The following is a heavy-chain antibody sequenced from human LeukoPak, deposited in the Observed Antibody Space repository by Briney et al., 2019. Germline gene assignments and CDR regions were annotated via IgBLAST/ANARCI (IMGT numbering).Heavy chain of an antibody. CDR1: GFTFSSNY. V-gene: IGHV3-53*01. J-gene: IGHJ4*02. CDR2: IYSGGST. D-gene: IGHD6-19*01. Sequence: RGGSLRLSCAASGFTFSSNYMNWVRQAPGKGLEWVSVIYSGGSTYYADSVKDRFTISRDNSRNTLYLQMNSLRAEDTAIYYCAKDSVRSSGWFYFDYWGQGTLVSVSS. CDR3: AKDSVRSSGWFYFDY.